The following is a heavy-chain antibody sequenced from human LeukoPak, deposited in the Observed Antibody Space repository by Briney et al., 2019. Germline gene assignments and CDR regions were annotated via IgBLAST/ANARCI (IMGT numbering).Heavy chain of an antibody. Sequence: GGSLRLSFAASGFTVSNNYMSWVRQAPGKGLEWVSVLYTGGSTYYADSVKGRFIISRDNSKNTLYLQMNSLRVDDTAVYFCARRAGALYYYDTSGPFDHWGRGTLVTVSS. CDR2: LYTGGST. J-gene: IGHJ4*02. V-gene: IGHV3-53*01. D-gene: IGHD3-22*01. CDR1: GFTVSNNY. CDR3: ARRAGALYYYDTSGPFDH.